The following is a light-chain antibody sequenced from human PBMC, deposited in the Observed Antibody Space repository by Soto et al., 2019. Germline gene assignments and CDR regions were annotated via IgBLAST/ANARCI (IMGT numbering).Light chain of an antibody. CDR1: KLGDTY. CDR2: QDA. J-gene: IGLJ2*01. V-gene: IGLV3-1*01. Sequence: SSELTQPPSVSVSPGQTASITCSGDKLGDTYSCWYQQKPGQSPVLVIYQDAKRPSGIPERFSGSNSGNTATLTISGTQAMDEADYYCQAWHSTTPVVFGGGPKLTVL. CDR3: QAWHSTTPVV.